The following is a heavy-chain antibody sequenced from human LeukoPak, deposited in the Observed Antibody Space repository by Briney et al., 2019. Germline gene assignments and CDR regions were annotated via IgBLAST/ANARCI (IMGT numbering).Heavy chain of an antibody. CDR3: ATDYTPYVGASAD. V-gene: IGHV3-23*01. J-gene: IGHJ4*02. D-gene: IGHD1-26*01. Sequence: GGSLRLSCAASGLTFSSYAMSWVRQTPGKGLEWVSTITESGDSTHYTESVKGRFTFSRDNSRNTMYLQMNSLRAEDTAIYYCATDYTPYVGASADWGQGTLVTVSS. CDR1: GLTFSSYA. CDR2: ITESGDST.